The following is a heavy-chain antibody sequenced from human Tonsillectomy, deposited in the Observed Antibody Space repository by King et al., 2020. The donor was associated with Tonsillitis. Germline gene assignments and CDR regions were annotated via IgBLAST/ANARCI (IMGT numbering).Heavy chain of an antibody. V-gene: IGHV3-23*04. CDR2: ISGSGVGT. J-gene: IGHJ4*02. D-gene: IGHD2-2*01. CDR3: AKGQAGTLANYQSSFDY. Sequence: VQLVESGGGLVQPGESLRLSCAASGFTFSNHAMTWVRQAPGKGLEWVSVISGSGVGTDYADSVKGRFTISRDNSNNTLYLQMNSLRGEDTAIYYCAKGQAGTLANYQSSFDYWGQGTLVTVSS. CDR1: GFTFSNHA.